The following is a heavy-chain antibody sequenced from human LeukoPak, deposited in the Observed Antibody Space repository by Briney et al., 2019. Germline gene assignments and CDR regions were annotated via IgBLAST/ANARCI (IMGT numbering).Heavy chain of an antibody. CDR3: ARDRGGSYYYVMDV. CDR2: IYYSGST. V-gene: IGHV4-39*07. Sequence: SETLSLTCTVSGGSINSTSNYWGWLRQPPGKGLEWIGSIYYSGSTSYNPSLKSRVTISVDTSKNQFSLKLNSVTAADTAVYYCARDRGGSYYYVMDVWGQGTTVTVSS. CDR1: GGSINSTSNY. J-gene: IGHJ6*02. D-gene: IGHD1-26*01.